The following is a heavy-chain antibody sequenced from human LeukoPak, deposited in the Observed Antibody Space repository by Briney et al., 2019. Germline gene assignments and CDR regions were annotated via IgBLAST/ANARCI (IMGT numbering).Heavy chain of an antibody. V-gene: IGHV4-4*07. CDR1: GGSISSYY. Sequence: SETLSLTCTVSGGSISSYYWSWIRQPAGKGLEWIGRIYTSGSTNYNPSLKSRVTMSVDTSKNQFSLKLSSVTAADTAVYYCARGGASLGELSSPYYYYYYYMDVWGKGTTVTISS. CDR3: ARGGASLGELSSPYYYYYYYMDV. J-gene: IGHJ6*03. D-gene: IGHD3-16*02. CDR2: IYTSGST.